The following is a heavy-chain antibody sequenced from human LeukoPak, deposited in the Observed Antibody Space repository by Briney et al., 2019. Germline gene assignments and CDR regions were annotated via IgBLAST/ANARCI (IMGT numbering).Heavy chain of an antibody. CDR1: GYTFTSCG. V-gene: IGHV1-18*01. Sequence: ASVKVSCKASGYTFTSCGISWVRQAPGQGLEWMGWISAYNGNTNYAQKLQGRVSMTTDTSTSTAYMELRSLRSDDTAVYYCARDTSSGWYSDYWGQGTLVTVSS. CDR3: ARDTSSGWYSDY. D-gene: IGHD6-19*01. J-gene: IGHJ4*02. CDR2: ISAYNGNT.